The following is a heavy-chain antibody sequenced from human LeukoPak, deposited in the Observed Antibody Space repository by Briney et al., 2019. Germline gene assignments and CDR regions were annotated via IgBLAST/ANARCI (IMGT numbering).Heavy chain of an antibody. CDR2: IYYSGST. CDR3: ARVTTVTTLGWFDP. D-gene: IGHD4-17*01. V-gene: IGHV4-61*05. CDR1: GGSISSSSYY. Sequence: SETLSLTCTVSGGSISSSSYYWGWIRQPPGKGLEWIGYIYYSGSTNYNPSLKSRVTISVDTSKNQFSLKLSSVTAADTAVYYCARVTTVTTLGWFDPWGQGTLVTVSS. J-gene: IGHJ5*02.